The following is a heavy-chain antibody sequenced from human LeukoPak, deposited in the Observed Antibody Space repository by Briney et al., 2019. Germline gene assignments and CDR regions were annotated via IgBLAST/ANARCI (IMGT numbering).Heavy chain of an antibody. D-gene: IGHD6-19*01. Sequence: QTGGSLRLSCTASGFTLSTYWMSWFRQAPKKGLEWVANIKQDDSEKYHVGSVKGRFTISRDNAKNSVYLQMNSLRVEDTAVYYCGRGGAVASYWGQGTLVTVSS. V-gene: IGHV3-7*01. CDR3: GRGGAVASY. J-gene: IGHJ4*02. CDR2: IKQDDSEK. CDR1: GFTLSTYW.